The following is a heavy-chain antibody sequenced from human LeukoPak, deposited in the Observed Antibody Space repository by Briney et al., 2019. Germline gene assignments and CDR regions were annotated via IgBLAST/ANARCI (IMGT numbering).Heavy chain of an antibody. CDR2: TYYRTKWYN. CDR3: AGNRMGLDDAFHI. J-gene: IGHJ3*02. Sequence: SQTLSLTCVISGDSVSSNTAAWNWIRRSPSRGLEWLGRTYYRTKWYNDSALSVESRLTITPDTSKNHFSLQLNSVTPEDTAIYYCAGNRMGLDDAFHIWGQGTVVTVSS. CDR1: GDSVSSNTAA. V-gene: IGHV6-1*01. D-gene: IGHD1-14*01.